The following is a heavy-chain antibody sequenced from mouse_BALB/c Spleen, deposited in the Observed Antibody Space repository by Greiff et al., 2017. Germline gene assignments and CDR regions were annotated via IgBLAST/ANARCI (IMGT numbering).Heavy chain of an antibody. Sequence: EVKVVESGGGLVQPGGSRKLSCAASGFTFSSFGMHWVRQAPEKGLEWVAYISSGSSTIYYADTVKGRFTISRDNPKNTLFLQMTSPRSEDTAMYYCARSSYGFAYWGQGTLVTVSA. D-gene: IGHD3-1*01. J-gene: IGHJ3*01. CDR1: GFTFSSFG. CDR3: ARSSYGFAY. CDR2: ISSGSSTI. V-gene: IGHV5-17*02.